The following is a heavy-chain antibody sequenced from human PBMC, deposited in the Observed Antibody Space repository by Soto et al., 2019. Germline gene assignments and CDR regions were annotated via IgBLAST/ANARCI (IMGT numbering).Heavy chain of an antibody. CDR3: AKDIGGRTMVRGVIITNYYGMDV. D-gene: IGHD3-10*01. CDR1: GFTFDDYA. CDR2: ISWNSGSI. Sequence: EVPLVESGGGLVQPGRSLRLSCAASGFTFDDYAMHWVRQAPGKGLEWVSGISWNSGSIGYADSVKGRFTISRDNAKNSLYLQMNSLRAEDTALYYCAKDIGGRTMVRGVIITNYYGMDVWGQGTTVTVSS. V-gene: IGHV3-9*01. J-gene: IGHJ6*02.